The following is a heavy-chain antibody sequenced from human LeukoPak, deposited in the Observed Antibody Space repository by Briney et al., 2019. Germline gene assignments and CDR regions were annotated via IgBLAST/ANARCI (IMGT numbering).Heavy chain of an antibody. J-gene: IGHJ4*02. CDR3: ARASRDGYNQNFDY. CDR1: GYTFSNYW. Sequence: GESLKISCKGSGYTFSNYWIAWVRQMPGKGLEWMGILYPGDSDSRYSPSFQGQVIISADKSISTAYLQWSSLQASDTAMYYCARASRDGYNQNFDYWGQGTQVTVSS. V-gene: IGHV5-51*01. CDR2: LYPGDSDS. D-gene: IGHD5-24*01.